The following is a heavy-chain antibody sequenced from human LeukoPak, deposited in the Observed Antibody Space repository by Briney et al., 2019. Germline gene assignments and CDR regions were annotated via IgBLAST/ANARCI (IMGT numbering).Heavy chain of an antibody. CDR3: ARFMAPQTYYYGSGSYSRGMDV. CDR1: GGSFSGYY. CDR2: IDHSGST. V-gene: IGHV4-34*01. J-gene: IGHJ6*04. Sequence: PSETLSLTCAVYGGSFSGYYWSWIRQPPGKGLEWIGEIDHSGSTNYNPSLKSRVTISVDTSKNQFSLKLSSVTAADTAVYYCARFMAPQTYYYGSGSYSRGMDVWGKGTTVTVSS. D-gene: IGHD3-10*01.